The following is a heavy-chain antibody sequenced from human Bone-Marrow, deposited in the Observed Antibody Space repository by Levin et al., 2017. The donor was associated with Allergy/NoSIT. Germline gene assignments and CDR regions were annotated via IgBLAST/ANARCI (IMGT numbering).Heavy chain of an antibody. J-gene: IGHJ6*02. D-gene: IGHD6-13*01. V-gene: IGHV3-9*01. Sequence: GGSLRLSCAASGFTFDDYAMHWVRQAPGKGLEWVSGISWNSGSIGYADSVKGRFTISRDNAKNSLYLQMNSLRAEDTALYYCAKDGSSIAAAGKGYYYYGMDVWGQGTTVTVSS. CDR1: GFTFDDYA. CDR3: AKDGSSIAAAGKGYYYYGMDV. CDR2: ISWNSGSI.